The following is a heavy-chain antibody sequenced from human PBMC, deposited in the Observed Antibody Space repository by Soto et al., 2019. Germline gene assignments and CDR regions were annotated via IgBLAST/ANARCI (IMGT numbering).Heavy chain of an antibody. CDR1: GASITSYY. CDR3: GRRARGSSSFYYYYYMDV. V-gene: IGHV4-59*08. D-gene: IGHD6-6*01. J-gene: IGHJ6*03. Sequence: PSETLSLTCTVSGASITSYYWSWIRQSPGKGLEWIGYIYYTGSTDYNASLKSRVTMSADTSKNEFSLKLSSVTAADTAVYYCGRRARGSSSFYYYYYMDVWGKGTTVTVSS. CDR2: IYYTGST.